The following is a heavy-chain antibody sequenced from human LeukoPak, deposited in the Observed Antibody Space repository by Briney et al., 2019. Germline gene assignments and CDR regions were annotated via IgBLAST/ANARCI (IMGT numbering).Heavy chain of an antibody. Sequence: TGGSLRLSCAASGFTFSSYAMSWVRQAPGKGLEWVSAISGSGGSTYYADSVKGRFTITRDNAKNSVYLQMNSLRAEDTAVYYCARLPGRLGLGFLDSWGQGTLVTVSS. CDR3: ARLPGRLGLGFLDS. CDR2: ISGSGGST. J-gene: IGHJ4*02. CDR1: GFTFSSYA. V-gene: IGHV3-23*01. D-gene: IGHD3/OR15-3a*01.